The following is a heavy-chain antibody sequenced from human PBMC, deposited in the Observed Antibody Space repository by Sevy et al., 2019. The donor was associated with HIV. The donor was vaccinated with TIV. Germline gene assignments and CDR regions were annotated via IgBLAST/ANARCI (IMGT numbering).Heavy chain of an antibody. CDR2: TSAYNGNT. CDR3: ARDRNNYDSSGYPKGMYV. D-gene: IGHD3-22*01. J-gene: IGHJ6*02. CDR1: GYTFTRYG. V-gene: IGHV1-18*01. Sequence: ASVKVSCKASGYTFTRYGITWVRQAPGQGLEWMGWTSAYNGNTNYAQKVQGRVTMTTDISTSTAYMELRSLRSDDTAMYYCARDRNNYDSSGYPKGMYVWGQGTTVTVSS.